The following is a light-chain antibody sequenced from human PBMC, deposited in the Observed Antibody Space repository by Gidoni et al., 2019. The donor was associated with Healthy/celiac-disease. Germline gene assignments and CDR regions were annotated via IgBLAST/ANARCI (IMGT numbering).Light chain of an antibody. CDR3: SSYTSSNRFYV. Sequence: QSALTQPASVSGPPGQSITISCTGTSSDVGGYNYVSWYQQHPGKAPKLMIYEVSNRPSGVSNRFSGSKSGNTASLTISGLQAEDEADYYCSSYTSSNRFYVFGTGTKVTVL. V-gene: IGLV2-14*01. J-gene: IGLJ1*01. CDR2: EVS. CDR1: SSDVGGYNY.